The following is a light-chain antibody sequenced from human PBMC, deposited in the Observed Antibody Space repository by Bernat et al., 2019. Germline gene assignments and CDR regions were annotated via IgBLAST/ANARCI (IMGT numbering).Light chain of an antibody. J-gene: IGKJ1*01. V-gene: IGKV3-20*01. Sequence: EIVLTQSPGTLSLSPGERATLSCRASQSVSSYLAWYQQRPGQAPRLLIYDASTRATGIPDRFSGSGSGTDFTLTISRLEPEDFAVYYCQQHGSSPWTFGQGTKV. CDR3: QQHGSSPWT. CDR1: QSVSSY. CDR2: DAS.